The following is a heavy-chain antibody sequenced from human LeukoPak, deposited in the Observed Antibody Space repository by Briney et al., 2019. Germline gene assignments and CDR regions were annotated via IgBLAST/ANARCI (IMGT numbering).Heavy chain of an antibody. CDR2: IYTSGST. CDR1: GGSISIYY. Sequence: SETLSLTCTVSGGSISIYYWNWIRQPAGKGLEWIGRIYTSGSTKYNPSLKSRVTMSVDTSKNQFSLKLSSVTAADTAVYYCARDRGYSYAGNAFDIWGQGTMVTVSS. CDR3: ARDRGYSYAGNAFDI. V-gene: IGHV4-4*07. D-gene: IGHD5-18*01. J-gene: IGHJ3*02.